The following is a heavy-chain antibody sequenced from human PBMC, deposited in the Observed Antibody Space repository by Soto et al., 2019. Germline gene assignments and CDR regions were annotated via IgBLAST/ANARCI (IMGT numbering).Heavy chain of an antibody. CDR3: ARVGPYYGSGSYTLYYYGMDV. Sequence: QVQLVESGGGVVQPGRSLRLSCAASGFTFSSYAMHWVRQAPGKGLERVAVISYDRSNKYYADSVKGRFPISRDNSKSTLYLQRNSLRAEDTAVYYCARVGPYYGSGSYTLYYYGMDVWGQGTTVTVSS. J-gene: IGHJ6*02. V-gene: IGHV3-30-3*01. CDR1: GFTFSSYA. D-gene: IGHD3-10*01. CDR2: ISYDRSNK.